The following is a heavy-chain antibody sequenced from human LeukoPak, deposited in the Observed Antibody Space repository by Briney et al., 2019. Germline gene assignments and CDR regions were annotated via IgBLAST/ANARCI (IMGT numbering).Heavy chain of an antibody. CDR3: ARGGDGSGSYYKWTYYYYYYYMDV. CDR1: GYTFTSYD. D-gene: IGHD3-10*01. Sequence: ASVKVSCKASGYTFTSYDINWVRQATGQGLEWMGWMNPNSGNTGYAQKFQGRVTMTRNTSISTAYMELSSLRSEDTAVYYCARGGDGSGSYYKWTYYYYYYYMDVWGKGTTVTISS. J-gene: IGHJ6*03. CDR2: MNPNSGNT. V-gene: IGHV1-8*01.